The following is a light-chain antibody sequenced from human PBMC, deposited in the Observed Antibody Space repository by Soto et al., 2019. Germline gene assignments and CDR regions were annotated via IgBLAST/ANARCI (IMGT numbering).Light chain of an antibody. CDR1: QSIRNS. Sequence: EIVMTQSPASLSVSPGETATLSCRVSQSIRNSLAWYQQKPGQAPSLVIYGASTRATGIPARFSGSGSGTEFPLPISSLQSEDSALYYCQQYNNWPPRTFGQGTKLEIK. J-gene: IGKJ2*01. CDR2: GAS. V-gene: IGKV3-15*01. CDR3: QQYNNWPPRT.